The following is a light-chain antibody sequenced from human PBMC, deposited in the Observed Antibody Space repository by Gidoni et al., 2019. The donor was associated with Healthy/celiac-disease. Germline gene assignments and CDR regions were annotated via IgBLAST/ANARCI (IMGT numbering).Light chain of an antibody. CDR3: QQSYSTPLT. CDR1: QSISSY. CDR2: AAS. Sequence: DIQMTQSPASLSASVGDRVTITCRASQSISSYLNWYQQKPVKAPKLLIYAASSLQSGVPSRFSGSGSGTDFTLTISSLQPEYFATYYCQQSYSTPLTFGGWTKVEIK. J-gene: IGKJ4*01. V-gene: IGKV1-39*01.